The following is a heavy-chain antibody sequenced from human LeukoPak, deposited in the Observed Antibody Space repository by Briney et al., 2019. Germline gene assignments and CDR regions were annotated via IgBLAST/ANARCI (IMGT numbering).Heavy chain of an antibody. V-gene: IGHV1-18*01. CDR2: ISAYNGNT. D-gene: IGHD3-9*01. CDR1: GYTFTSYG. J-gene: IGHJ6*03. Sequence: GASVKVSCKASGYTFTSYGISWVRQAPGQGLEWMGWISAYNGNTNYAQKLQGRVTMTTDTSTSTAYMELRSLRSDDTAVYYCARDYDIPDYYYYYYMDVWGKGTTATVSS. CDR3: ARDYDIPDYYYYYYMDV.